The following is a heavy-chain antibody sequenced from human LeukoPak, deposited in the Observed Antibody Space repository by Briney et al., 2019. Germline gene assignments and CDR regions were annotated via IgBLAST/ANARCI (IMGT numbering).Heavy chain of an antibody. CDR2: INHSGST. CDR3: ARGDSSYSSFDL. V-gene: IGHV4-34*01. CDR1: GESFSGYY. D-gene: IGHD2-15*01. Sequence: SDTLSLTCDVYGESFSGYYCSWMRQPPGDGLEWIGKINHSGSTNYNPSIKSRVTISVDTAKTKFSLKLSSVTAADTAVYYCARGDSSYSSFDLWGQGTLVTVSS. J-gene: IGHJ5*02.